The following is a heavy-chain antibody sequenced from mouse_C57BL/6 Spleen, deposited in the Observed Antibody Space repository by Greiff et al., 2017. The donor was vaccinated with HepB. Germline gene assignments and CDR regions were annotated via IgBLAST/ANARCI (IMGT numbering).Heavy chain of an antibody. J-gene: IGHJ2*01. CDR2: IDPEDGDT. D-gene: IGHD2-3*01. CDR3: ALWGDGYYDY. CDR1: GFNIKDYY. Sequence: EVQLQQSGAELVKPGASVKLSCTASGFNIKDYYMHWVKQRTEQGLEWIGRIDPEDGDTTYSPKFQGKATITADTSSNTAYLQLSSLTSEDTAVYYCALWGDGYYDYWGQGTTLTVSS. V-gene: IGHV14-2*01.